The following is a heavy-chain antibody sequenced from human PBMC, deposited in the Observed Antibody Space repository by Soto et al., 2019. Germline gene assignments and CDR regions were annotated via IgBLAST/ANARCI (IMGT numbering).Heavy chain of an antibody. Sequence: PGGSLRLSCAASGLTFRSYWMHWVRQAPGKGLVWVSRINTDGSVAMYVDSVKGRFTISRDNAKNTLYLQMNSLRTEDTALYYCAKDIRGYFCSGGSCYSAYGMDVWGQGTTVTVSS. D-gene: IGHD2-15*01. CDR3: AKDIRGYFCSGGSCYSAYGMDV. CDR1: GLTFRSYW. V-gene: IGHV3-74*03. J-gene: IGHJ6*02. CDR2: INTDGSVA.